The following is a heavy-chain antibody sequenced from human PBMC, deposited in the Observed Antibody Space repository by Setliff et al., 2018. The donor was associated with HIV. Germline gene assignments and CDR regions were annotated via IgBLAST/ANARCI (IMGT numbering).Heavy chain of an antibody. V-gene: IGHV3-23*01. CDR2: ISGSAADT. Sequence: GGSLRLSCTAPGFTFSTYAMSWVRQAPGKGLDWVSAISGSAADTYYAGSLKGRFTISRDNSKNTLYLQMNRLRAEDTALYYCAKRWGTEGCSGGNCYSGFHYWGQGTLVTVSS. CDR3: AKRWGTEGCSGGNCYSGFHY. J-gene: IGHJ4*02. CDR1: GFTFSTYA. D-gene: IGHD2-15*01.